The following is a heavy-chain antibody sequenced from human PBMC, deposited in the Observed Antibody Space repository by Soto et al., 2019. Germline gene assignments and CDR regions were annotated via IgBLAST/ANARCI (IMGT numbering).Heavy chain of an antibody. CDR1: GYTFTGYY. Sequence: ASVKVSCKASGYTFTGYYIHWVREAPGQGLEWMGWINPQTGGTSYAQKFQGRVTLSKDTSINTAYLELSRLRFDDAAVYFCARERYQVISDGMDVWGQGTTVTRLL. CDR2: INPQTGGT. V-gene: IGHV1-2*02. D-gene: IGHD2-2*01. CDR3: ARERYQVISDGMDV. J-gene: IGHJ6*02.